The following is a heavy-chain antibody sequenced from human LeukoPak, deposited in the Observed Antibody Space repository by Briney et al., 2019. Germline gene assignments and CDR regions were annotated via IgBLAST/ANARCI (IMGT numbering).Heavy chain of an antibody. Sequence: SETLSLTCAVYGGSFSGYYWSWIRQPPGKGLEWIGEINHSGSTNYNPSLKSRVTVSVDTSKNQFSLKLSSVTAADTAVYYCARGKSIAARRALDIWGQGTMVTVSS. V-gene: IGHV4-34*01. D-gene: IGHD6-6*01. CDR2: INHSGST. CDR1: GGSFSGYY. CDR3: ARGKSIAARRALDI. J-gene: IGHJ3*02.